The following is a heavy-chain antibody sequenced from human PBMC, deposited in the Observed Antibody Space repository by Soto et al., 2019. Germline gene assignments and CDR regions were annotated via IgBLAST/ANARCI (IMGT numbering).Heavy chain of an antibody. D-gene: IGHD3-10*01. CDR3: AEDLSGGLLRSYFDS. Sequence: GGSLRLSCAASGFTFSSYAMTWVRQAPGKGLEWVSSMGGSGRSTYYTDSVKGRFTISRDNSKSTLYLQMTSLRAEDTALYYCAEDLSGGLLRSYFDSWGPGTLVTVSS. V-gene: IGHV3-23*01. J-gene: IGHJ4*02. CDR2: MGGSGRST. CDR1: GFTFSSYA.